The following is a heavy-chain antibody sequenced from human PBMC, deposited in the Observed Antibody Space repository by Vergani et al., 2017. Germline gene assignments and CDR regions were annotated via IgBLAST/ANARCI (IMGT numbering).Heavy chain of an antibody. D-gene: IGHD2-8*01. J-gene: IGHJ5*02. Sequence: QVQLVQSGAEVKKPGSSVTVSCKASGGTFSSYAISWVRQAPGQGLEWMGRIIPILGIANYAQQFQGRVTITADKSTSTAYMGLSSLRSEDTAVYYCARDRGRYCTNGVCYSGNWFDPWGQGTLVTVSS. CDR3: ARDRGRYCTNGVCYSGNWFDP. CDR1: GGTFSSYA. CDR2: IIPILGIA. V-gene: IGHV1-69*04.